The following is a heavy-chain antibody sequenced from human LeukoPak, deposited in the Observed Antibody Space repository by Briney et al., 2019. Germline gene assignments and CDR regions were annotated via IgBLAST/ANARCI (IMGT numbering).Heavy chain of an antibody. CDR2: SSSIGGGT. D-gene: IGHD3/OR15-3a*01. CDR3: VKFPDW. CDR1: GFTFGTLA. J-gene: IGHJ4*02. Sequence: GGSLRLSRSASGFTFGTLAMHWVRQAPGKGLEYISTSSSIGGGTDYADSVQGRFTISRDNSKNTLFLQMSSLRAEDTAVFYCVKFPDWWGQGTLVTVSS. V-gene: IGHV3-64D*09.